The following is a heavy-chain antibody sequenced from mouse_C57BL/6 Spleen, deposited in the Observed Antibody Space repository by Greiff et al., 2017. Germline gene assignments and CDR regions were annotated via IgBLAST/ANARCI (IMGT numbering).Heavy chain of an antibody. CDR2: IRSKSNNYAT. Sequence: EVKLMESGGGLVQPKGSLKLSCAASGFSFNTYAMNWVRQAPGKGLEWVARIRSKSNNYATYYADSVKDRFTISRDDSESMLYLQMNNLKTEDTAMYSCVGGSYYYAMDYWGQGTSVTVSS. CDR1: GFSFNTYA. CDR3: VGGSYYYAMDY. J-gene: IGHJ4*01. V-gene: IGHV10-1*01.